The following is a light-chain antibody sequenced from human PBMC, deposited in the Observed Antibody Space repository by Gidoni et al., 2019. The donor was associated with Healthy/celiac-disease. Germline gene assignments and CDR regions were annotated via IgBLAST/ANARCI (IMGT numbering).Light chain of an antibody. CDR2: GAS. Sequence: EIVFTQSPGTLSLSPGERATLSCRASQSVSSSYLAWYKQKPGQAPRLLMYGASSRATGIPDRFSGSGSGTDFTLTISRLEPEDFAVYYCQQYGSSPVTFGQGTKVEIK. CDR1: QSVSSSY. CDR3: QQYGSSPVT. V-gene: IGKV3-20*01. J-gene: IGKJ1*01.